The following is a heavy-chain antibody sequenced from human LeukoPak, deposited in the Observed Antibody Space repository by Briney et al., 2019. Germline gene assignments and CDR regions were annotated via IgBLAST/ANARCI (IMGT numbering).Heavy chain of an antibody. D-gene: IGHD2-15*01. Sequence: GGSLRLSCAASGFTFTTYSMNWVRQAPGKGLEWVSSIISSSSYIYYADSVKGRFTISRDNAKNSLYLQMNSLRAEDTAVYYCARDPQYCSGGSCYSFDYWGQGTLVTVSS. CDR1: GFTFTTYS. CDR2: IISSSSYI. CDR3: ARDPQYCSGGSCYSFDY. J-gene: IGHJ4*02. V-gene: IGHV3-21*01.